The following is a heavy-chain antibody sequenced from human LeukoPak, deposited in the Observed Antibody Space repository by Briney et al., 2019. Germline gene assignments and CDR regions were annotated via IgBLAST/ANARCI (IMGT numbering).Heavy chain of an antibody. D-gene: IGHD2-2*01. CDR2: IYWNDDK. V-gene: IGHV2-5*01. CDR1: GFSLSTSGVG. Sequence: SGPTLVKPTQTLTLTCTFSGFSLSTSGVGVGWIRQPPGKALEWLALIYWNDDKRYSPSLKSRLTITKDTSKNQVVLTMTNMDPVDTATYYCAHSLKFGVVPAAIGTNAFDIWGQGTMVTVSS. CDR3: AHSLKFGVVPAAIGTNAFDI. J-gene: IGHJ3*02.